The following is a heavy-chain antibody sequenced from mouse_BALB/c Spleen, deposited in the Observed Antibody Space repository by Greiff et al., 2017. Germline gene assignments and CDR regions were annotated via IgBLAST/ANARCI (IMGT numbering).Heavy chain of an antibody. CDR3: KARGGCRFAY. CDR1: GFNINDYY. J-gene: IGHJ3*01. D-gene: IGHD6-5*01. Sequence: VQLQHSGAELVRSGASVKLSCTASGFNINDYYMHWVKQRPEQGLEWIGWIDPENGATEYAPQFQGKATMTADTSSNTAYLQLSSLTSEDTAVYCCKARGGCRFAYWGQGTLVTVSA. CDR2: IDPENGAT. V-gene: IGHV14-4*02.